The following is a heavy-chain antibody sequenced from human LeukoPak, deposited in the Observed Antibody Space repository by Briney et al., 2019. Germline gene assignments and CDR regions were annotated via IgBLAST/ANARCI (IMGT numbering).Heavy chain of an antibody. CDR1: GFTFSSYE. CDR3: ARVIDHDYYDYYLDY. D-gene: IGHD4-17*01. V-gene: IGHV3-48*03. Sequence: SGGPLRLSCAASGFTFSSYEMNWVRQAPGKGLEWVSYISSSGSTIYYADSVKGRFTISRDNAKNSLYLQMNSLRAEDTAVYYCARVIDHDYYDYYLDYWGLGTLVTVS. J-gene: IGHJ4*02. CDR2: ISSSGSTI.